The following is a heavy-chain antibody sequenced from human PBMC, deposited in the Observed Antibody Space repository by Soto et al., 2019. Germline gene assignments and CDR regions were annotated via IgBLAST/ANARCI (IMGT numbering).Heavy chain of an antibody. J-gene: IGHJ6*02. V-gene: IGHV3-30-3*01. CDR2: ISYDGSNK. CDR3: ARCKRFEWELLYYFYYGMDV. Sequence: HPGGSLRLSCAASGFTFSSYGMHWVRQAPGKGLEWVAVISYDGSNKYYADSVKGRFTISRDNSKNTLYLQMNSLRAEDTAVYYCARCKRFEWELLYYFYYGMDVWGQGTTVTVSS. D-gene: IGHD1-26*01. CDR1: GFTFSSYG.